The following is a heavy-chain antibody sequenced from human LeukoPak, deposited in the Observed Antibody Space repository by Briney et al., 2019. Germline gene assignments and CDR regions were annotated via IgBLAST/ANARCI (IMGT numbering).Heavy chain of an antibody. Sequence: ASVKVSCKASGYTFTDYYIHWVRQAPGQGLEWMAWINPNSGGTSFAQKFRDRVTVTRDTSISTAYMELSRLTSDDTAVYYCARDRRAYCGGDCYPGDYWGQGTLVTVSS. CDR1: GYTFTDYY. D-gene: IGHD2-21*02. CDR2: INPNSGGT. J-gene: IGHJ4*02. V-gene: IGHV1-2*02. CDR3: ARDRRAYCGGDCYPGDY.